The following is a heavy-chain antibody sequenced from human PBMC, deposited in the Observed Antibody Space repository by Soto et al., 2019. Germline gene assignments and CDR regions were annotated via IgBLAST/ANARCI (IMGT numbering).Heavy chain of an antibody. CDR2: IYHSGST. CDR1: GGSISSGGYS. J-gene: IGHJ4*02. CDR3: ARGSAAGTKSPFDY. D-gene: IGHD6-13*01. V-gene: IGHV4-61*08. Sequence: PSETLSLTCTVSGGSISSGGYSWSWIRQPPGKGLEWIGYIYHSGSTNYNPSLKSRVTISVDTSKNQLSLKLSSVTAADTAVYYCARGSAAGTKSPFDYWGQGTLVTVSS.